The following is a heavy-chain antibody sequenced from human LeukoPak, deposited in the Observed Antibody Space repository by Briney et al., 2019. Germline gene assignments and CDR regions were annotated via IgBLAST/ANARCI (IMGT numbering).Heavy chain of an antibody. V-gene: IGHV4-38-2*02. J-gene: IGHJ6*03. CDR2: IYTSGST. Sequence: PSETLSLTCTVSGYSISSGYYWGWIRQPPGKGLEWIGSIYTSGSTNYNPSLKSRVTMSVDTSKNQFSLKLSSVTAADTAVYYCARTTREHYYYYMDVWGKGTTVTISS. CDR3: ARTTREHYYYYMDV. CDR1: GYSISSGYY. D-gene: IGHD1-1*01.